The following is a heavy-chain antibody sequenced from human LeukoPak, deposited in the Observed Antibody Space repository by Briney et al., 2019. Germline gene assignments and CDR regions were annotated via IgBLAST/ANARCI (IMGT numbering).Heavy chain of an antibody. J-gene: IGHJ4*02. D-gene: IGHD3-22*01. V-gene: IGHV2-5*02. CDR2: IYWDDDK. Sequence: SGPTLVNPTQTLTLTCTFSGFSLSTSGVGVGWIRQPPGKALEWLALIYWDDDKRYSPSLKSRLTITKDTSKNQVVLTMTNMDPVDTATYYCARPYYYDSSGYWPRFDYWGQGTLVTVSS. CDR3: ARPYYYDSSGYWPRFDY. CDR1: GFSLSTSGVG.